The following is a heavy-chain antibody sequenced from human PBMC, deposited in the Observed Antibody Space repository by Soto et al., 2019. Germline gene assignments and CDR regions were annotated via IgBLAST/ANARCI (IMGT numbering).Heavy chain of an antibody. CDR2: ISVYKGKT. J-gene: IGHJ4*02. D-gene: IGHD6-13*01. Sequence: QVQLVQSGAEVKKPGASVKVSCKATGYTFSNYGISWVRQVTGQGLEWMGWISVYKGKTNYAQKFQVRVIMTTDTSTITVYMELRTLRSDDTAVYYCARDHIIPAVGTLDYWGQGTLVIVSS. CDR3: ARDHIIPAVGTLDY. V-gene: IGHV1-18*01. CDR1: GYTFSNYG.